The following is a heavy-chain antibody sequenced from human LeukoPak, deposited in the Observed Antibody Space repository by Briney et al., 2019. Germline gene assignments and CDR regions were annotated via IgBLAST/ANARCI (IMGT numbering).Heavy chain of an antibody. V-gene: IGHV3-23*01. J-gene: IGHJ2*01. D-gene: IGHD2-15*01. CDR3: ARPRGSYWYFDL. CDR2: ISASGGST. CDR1: AFTFSNYG. Sequence: PGGSLRLSCAASAFTFSNYGRSWVRQAPGKGLEWVSGISASGGSTYYADSVKGRFTISRDNSKNTLYLQINSLRAEDTAVYYCARPRGSYWYFDLWGRGTLVTVSS.